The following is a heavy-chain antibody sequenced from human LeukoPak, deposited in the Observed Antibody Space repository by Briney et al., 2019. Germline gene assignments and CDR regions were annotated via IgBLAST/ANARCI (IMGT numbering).Heavy chain of an antibody. V-gene: IGHV4-39*07. Sequence: GSLRLSCAASGFTFSSYNMNWVRQPPGKGLEWIGSIYYSGSTYYNPSLKSRVTISVDTSKNQFSLKLSSVTAADTAVYYCARESLIYDILTGYQYYFDYWGQGTLVTVSS. CDR2: IYYSGST. D-gene: IGHD3-9*01. J-gene: IGHJ4*02. CDR3: ARESLIYDILTGYQYYFDY. CDR1: GFTFSSYN.